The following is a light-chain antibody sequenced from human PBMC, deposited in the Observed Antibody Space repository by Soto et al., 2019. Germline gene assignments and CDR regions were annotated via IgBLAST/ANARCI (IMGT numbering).Light chain of an antibody. CDR3: QQYGNSPWT. V-gene: IGKV3-20*01. CDR1: QSVTSR. Sequence: EVVLTQSPGTLSLSPAERATLSCRASQSVTSRLAWYQQKPGQSPRLLIFGASSRATGIPDRFSGSGSGTDFTLTISRLEPEDFAIYYCQQYGNSPWTFGQGTKVEIK. J-gene: IGKJ1*01. CDR2: GAS.